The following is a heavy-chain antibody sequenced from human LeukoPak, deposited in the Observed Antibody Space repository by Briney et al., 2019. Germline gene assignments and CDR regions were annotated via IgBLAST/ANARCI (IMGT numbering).Heavy chain of an antibody. CDR1: GFTVSSDY. J-gene: IGHJ4*02. V-gene: IGHV3-66*01. D-gene: IGHD5-18*01. CDR2: IYSGGNT. Sequence: GGSLRLSCAASGFTVSSDYMSWVRQAPGKGLEWVSVIYSGGNTFYADSVKGRFTISRDNAKNSLYLQMNRLRAEDAAVYYCARDRWGYSYGGDWGQGTLVTVSS. CDR3: ARDRWGYSYGGD.